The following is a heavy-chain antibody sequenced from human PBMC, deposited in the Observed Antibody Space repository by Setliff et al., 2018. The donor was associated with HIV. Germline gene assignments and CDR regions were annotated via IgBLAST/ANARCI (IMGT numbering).Heavy chain of an antibody. CDR2: IYHTGST. J-gene: IGHJ4*01. V-gene: IGHV4-4*02. Sequence: SETLSLTCAVSGGPLNSRNWWSWVRQSPGKGLEWIGEIYHTGSTNYSPSLKSRVTISVDKSKNQFSLRLNSVTAADTAVYYCARVQYHYVNNGDSYYFTHWGHGTLVTVSS. D-gene: IGHD3-10*02. CDR1: GGPLNSRNW. CDR3: ARVQYHYVNNGDSYYFTH.